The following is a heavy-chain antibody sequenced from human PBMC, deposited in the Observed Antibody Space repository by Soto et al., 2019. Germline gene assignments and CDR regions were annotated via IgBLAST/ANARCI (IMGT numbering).Heavy chain of an antibody. D-gene: IGHD4-17*01. CDR2: IYYSGST. J-gene: IGHJ6*03. Sequence: SETLSLTCTVSGGSISSGGYYWSWIRQHPGKGLEWIGYIYYSGSTYYNPSLKSRVTISVDTSKNQFSLKLSSVTAADTAVYYCARERRGDTGFRTVTTNRYYYYYMDVWGKGTTVTVSS. V-gene: IGHV4-31*03. CDR3: ARERRGDTGFRTVTTNRYYYYYMDV. CDR1: GGSISSGGYY.